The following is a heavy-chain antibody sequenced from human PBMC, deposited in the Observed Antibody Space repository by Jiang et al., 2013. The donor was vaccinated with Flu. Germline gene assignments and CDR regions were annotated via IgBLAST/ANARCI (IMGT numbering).Heavy chain of an antibody. Sequence: GLVQPGGSLKLSCAASGFTFSGSAMHWVRQASGKGLEWVGRIKSKAYNYATDYTASVKGRFTISRDDSKNTAYLQMNSLRTEDTAVYFCTRRETVGSTWAIDDWGQGTLVTVSS. CDR1: GFTFSGSA. V-gene: IGHV3-73*01. CDR2: IKSKAYNYAT. D-gene: IGHD1-26*01. CDR3: TRRETVGSTWAIDD. J-gene: IGHJ4*02.